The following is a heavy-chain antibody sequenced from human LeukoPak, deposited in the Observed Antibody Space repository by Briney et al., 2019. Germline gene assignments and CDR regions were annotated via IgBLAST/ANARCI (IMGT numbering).Heavy chain of an antibody. CDR1: GFTFSSYA. V-gene: IGHV3-23*01. CDR2: ISGSGGST. J-gene: IGHJ4*02. Sequence: GGSLRLSCAASGFTFSSYAMSWVRQAPGKGLEWVSAISGSGGSTYYADSVKGRFTISRDNAENSLYLQMNSLRAEDTAVYYCARGRYCSSGSCYQDYWGQGTLVTVSS. CDR3: ARGRYCSSGSCYQDY. D-gene: IGHD2-15*01.